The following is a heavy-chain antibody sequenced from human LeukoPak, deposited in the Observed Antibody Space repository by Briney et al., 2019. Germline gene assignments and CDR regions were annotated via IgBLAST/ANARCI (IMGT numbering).Heavy chain of an antibody. V-gene: IGHV1-24*01. CDR1: GYTLTELS. CDR3: ATSVAAAATYFDY. Sequence: GASVKVSCKVSGYTLTELSMHWVRQAPGKVLEWMGGFDPEDGETIYAQKFQGRVTMTEDTSTDTAYMELSSLRSEDTAVYYCATSVAAAATYFDYWGQGTLVTVSS. J-gene: IGHJ4*02. D-gene: IGHD6-13*01. CDR2: FDPEDGET.